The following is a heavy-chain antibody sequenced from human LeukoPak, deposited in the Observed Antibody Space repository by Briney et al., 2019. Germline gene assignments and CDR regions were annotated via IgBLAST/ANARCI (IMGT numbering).Heavy chain of an antibody. CDR2: IYFSGGNT. V-gene: IGHV3-23*01. Sequence: GGSLRLSCAASGFTFSNYAMSWVRQAPGKGLEWVSSIYFSGGNTYSADSVKGRFTISRDNSRNTLYLQMNSLRAEDTAVYYCVKEIQTRDWYFDLWGRGTLVTVSS. D-gene: IGHD1/OR15-1a*01. CDR1: GFTFSNYA. J-gene: IGHJ2*01. CDR3: VKEIQTRDWYFDL.